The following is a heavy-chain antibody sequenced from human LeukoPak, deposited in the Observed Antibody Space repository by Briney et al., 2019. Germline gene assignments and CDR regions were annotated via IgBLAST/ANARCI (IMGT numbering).Heavy chain of an antibody. J-gene: IGHJ6*02. CDR3: ARTSPYYYGSGSYLYYYGMDV. D-gene: IGHD3-10*01. CDR1: GYTFTSYG. V-gene: IGHV1-18*01. Sequence: ASVKVSCKASGYTFTSYGISWVRQAPGQGLEWMGWISAYNGNTNYAQKLQGRVTMTTDTSTSTAYMELRSLRSDDTAVYYCARTSPYYYGSGSYLYYYGMDVWAKGPRSPSP. CDR2: ISAYNGNT.